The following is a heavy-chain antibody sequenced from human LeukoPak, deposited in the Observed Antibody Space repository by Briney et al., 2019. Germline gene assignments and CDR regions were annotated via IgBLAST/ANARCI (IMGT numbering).Heavy chain of an antibody. CDR2: ISWNSGSI. CDR3: AKANAGIAARHGMDV. V-gene: IGHV3-9*01. J-gene: IGHJ6*02. D-gene: IGHD6-6*01. Sequence: GRSLRLPCAASGFTFDDYAMHWVRQAPGKGLEWVSGISWNSGSIGYADSVKGRFTISRDNAKNSLYLQMNSLRAEDTALYYCAKANAGIAARHGMDVWGQGTTVTVSS. CDR1: GFTFDDYA.